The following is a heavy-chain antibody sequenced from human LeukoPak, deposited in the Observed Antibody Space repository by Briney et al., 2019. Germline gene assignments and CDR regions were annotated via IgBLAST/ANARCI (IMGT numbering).Heavy chain of an antibody. Sequence: GESLKISCKGSGYSFTSYWIGWVRQMPGKGLEWMGIIYPGDSDTRYSPSFQGQVTISADKSISTAYLQWSSLKASDTAMYYCARCAVWAGTTFYYLDYWGKGTLVPVSS. J-gene: IGHJ4*02. CDR1: GYSFTSYW. V-gene: IGHV5-51*01. CDR2: IYPGDSDT. D-gene: IGHD1-1*01. CDR3: ARCAVWAGTTFYYLDY.